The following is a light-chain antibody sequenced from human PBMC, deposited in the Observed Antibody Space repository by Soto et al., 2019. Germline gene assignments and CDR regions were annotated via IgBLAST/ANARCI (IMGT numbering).Light chain of an antibody. CDR1: QSVSSN. Sequence: EKVMTQSPATLSVSPGERATLSCRASQSVSSNLAWYQQKPGQAPRVLIYGASTRATGIPARFSGSGSGTEFTLTISSLQSEDFAVYYCQQYNNWPRTSGQGTKLEI. J-gene: IGKJ2*01. CDR2: GAS. V-gene: IGKV3-15*01. CDR3: QQYNNWPRT.